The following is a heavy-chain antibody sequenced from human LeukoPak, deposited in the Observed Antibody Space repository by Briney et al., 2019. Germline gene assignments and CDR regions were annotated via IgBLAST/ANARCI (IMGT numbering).Heavy chain of an antibody. CDR2: IYYSGST. V-gene: IGHV4-31*03. J-gene: IGHJ6*02. CDR3: ARDGTRRSYGMDV. Sequence: PSETLSLTCTVSGGSISSGGYYWSWIRQHPGKGLEWIGYIYYSGSTYYNPSLKSRVTISVDTSKNQFSLKLSSVTAADTAVYYCARDGTRRSYGMDVWGQGTTVTVSS. CDR1: GGSISSGGYY.